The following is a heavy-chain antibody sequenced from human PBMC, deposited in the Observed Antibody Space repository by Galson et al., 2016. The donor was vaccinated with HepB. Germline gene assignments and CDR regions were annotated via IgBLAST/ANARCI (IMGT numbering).Heavy chain of an antibody. J-gene: IGHJ5*02. CDR1: GKTLTEVA. CDR3: ALVARPYLHFDLWKRFDP. Sequence: SVKVSCKVSGKTLTEVAIHWIRQTPGKGLEWMGSSFDPENGKPVYAQNLQGRVTMTEDTTTDTAYLKLTSLRSEDTAVYYCALVARPYLHFDLWKRFDPWGQGTLVTVSS. D-gene: IGHD3-3*01. CDR2: SFDPENGKP. V-gene: IGHV1-24*01.